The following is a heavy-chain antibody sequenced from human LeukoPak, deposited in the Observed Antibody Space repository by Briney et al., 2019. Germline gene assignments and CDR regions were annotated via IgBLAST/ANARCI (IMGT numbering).Heavy chain of an antibody. V-gene: IGHV4-39*01. Sequence: SEPLSLTCTVSGGSISGSSYYWGWIRQPPGKGLEWIGSNYYSGRTYYNPSLKSRVTISVDTSKNQFSLKLNSVTATDTGVYDCARHYGPWGQGTLVTVSS. CDR2: NYYSGRT. CDR3: ARHYGP. D-gene: IGHD3-10*01. CDR1: GGSISGSSYY. J-gene: IGHJ4*02.